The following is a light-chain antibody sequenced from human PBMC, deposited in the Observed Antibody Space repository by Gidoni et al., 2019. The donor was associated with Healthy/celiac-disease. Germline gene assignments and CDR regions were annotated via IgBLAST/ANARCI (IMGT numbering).Light chain of an antibody. CDR1: HDISNY. CDR2: DAS. J-gene: IGKJ1*01. Sequence: DIQMTQYPSSLSASVGDRVTITCQASHDISNYLNWYQQKPGKAPKLLIYDASNLETGVPSRFSGSGSGTDFTCTISSLQPEDIATYYCQQYDNLPRTFGQGTKVEIK. CDR3: QQYDNLPRT. V-gene: IGKV1-33*01.